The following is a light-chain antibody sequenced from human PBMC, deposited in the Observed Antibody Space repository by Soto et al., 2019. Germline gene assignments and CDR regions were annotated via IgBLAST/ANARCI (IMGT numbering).Light chain of an antibody. CDR2: SDN. CDR3: SSWDRSLDNWM. CDR1: NSNIASNS. Sequence: QSVPTQPPSASGTPGQRVTITCYGANSNIASNSVNWYQQLPGTAPKLLIYSDNRRPSGVPDRFSASKSGASAFLTISGLQSDDEADDYCSSWDRSLDNWMFGGGTKLTVL. J-gene: IGLJ3*02. V-gene: IGLV1-44*01.